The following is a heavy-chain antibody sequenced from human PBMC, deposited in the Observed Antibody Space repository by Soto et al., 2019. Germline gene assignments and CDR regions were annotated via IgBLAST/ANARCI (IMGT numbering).Heavy chain of an antibody. CDR3: ARRWGEGRVDY. CDR2: IYHSGNT. V-gene: IGHV4-4*02. J-gene: IGHJ4*02. CDR1: GGSISSSNW. D-gene: IGHD3-10*01. Sequence: QVQLQESGPGLVKPSGTLSLTCAVSGGSISSSNWWSWVRQPPGKGLEWIGEIYHSGNTNYNPSLKSRLTMAVDKSRNQFSLKLSSVTAAGTAVYYCARRWGEGRVDYWGQGTLVTVSS.